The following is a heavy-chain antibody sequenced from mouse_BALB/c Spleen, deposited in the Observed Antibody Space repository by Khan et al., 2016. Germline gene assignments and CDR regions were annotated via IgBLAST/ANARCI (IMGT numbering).Heavy chain of an antibody. D-gene: IGHD3-1*01. CDR3: ATSTSGYWYYFDY. Sequence: VQLKESGPDLVKPSQSLSLTCTVTGYSIPSHYSWHWIRHFPGNKLEWMGYIHYSGSTNYNPSLKSRISITRDTSKNQFFLQLNSVTTEDTATYYCATSTSGYWYYFDYWGQGTTLTVSP. CDR2: IHYSGST. V-gene: IGHV3-1*02. J-gene: IGHJ2*01. CDR1: GYSIPSHYS.